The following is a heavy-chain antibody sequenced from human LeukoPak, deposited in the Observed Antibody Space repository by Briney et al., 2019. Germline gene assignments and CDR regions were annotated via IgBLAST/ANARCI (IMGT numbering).Heavy chain of an antibody. D-gene: IGHD5-24*01. J-gene: IGHJ4*02. Sequence: GGSLRLSCAASGFTFSSYSMNWVRQAPGKGLEWVSYISSSSSTINYADSVKGRFTISRDNSKNTLYLQMNSLRAEDTAVYYCAKIGMATAFDYWGQGTLVTVSS. CDR2: ISSSSSTI. V-gene: IGHV3-48*01. CDR1: GFTFSSYS. CDR3: AKIGMATAFDY.